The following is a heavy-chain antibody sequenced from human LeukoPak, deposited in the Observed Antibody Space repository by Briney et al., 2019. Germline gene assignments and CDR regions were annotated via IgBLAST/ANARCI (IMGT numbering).Heavy chain of an antibody. CDR3: ARWSLGSSGTNWFDP. J-gene: IGHJ5*02. V-gene: IGHV1-69*02. CDR1: GGTFSSYT. CDR2: IIYILGIA. D-gene: IGHD6-19*01. Sequence: GASVKVSXKASGGTFSSYTISWVRQPPGQGLEWMGRIIYILGIANYAQKFQGRVTITADKSTSTAYMELSSLRSEDTAVYYCARWSLGSSGTNWFDPWGQGTLVTVSS.